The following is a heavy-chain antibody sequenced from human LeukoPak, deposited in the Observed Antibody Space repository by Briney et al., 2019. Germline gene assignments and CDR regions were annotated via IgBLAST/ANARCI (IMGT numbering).Heavy chain of an antibody. D-gene: IGHD2-2*01. CDR1: GFTFSSYW. Sequence: PGGSLRLSCAASGFTFSSYWMPWVRQAPGKGLVWVSRINSDGSSTSYADSVKGRFTISRDNAKNTLYLQMNSLRAEDTAVYYCARDLGYCSSTSCYGMDVWGQGTTVTVSS. CDR2: INSDGSST. J-gene: IGHJ6*02. V-gene: IGHV3-74*01. CDR3: ARDLGYCSSTSCYGMDV.